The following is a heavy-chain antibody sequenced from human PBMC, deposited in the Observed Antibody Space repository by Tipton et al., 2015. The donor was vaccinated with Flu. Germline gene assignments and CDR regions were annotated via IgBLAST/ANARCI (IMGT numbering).Heavy chain of an antibody. CDR1: GYRFSSYG. J-gene: IGHJ4*02. D-gene: IGHD4/OR15-4a*01. V-gene: IGHV1-18*01. CDR2: ISAYNDNT. Sequence: QVQLVQSGAEVKKPGASVKVSCKASGYRFSSYGISWVRQAPGRGLEWMGWISAYNDNTNYEQSLQGRVTMTTDTSTSTAYMELRSLRSDDPAVYYCAGEWGYGAYARFDSWGQGTLVTVSS. CDR3: AGEWGYGAYARFDS.